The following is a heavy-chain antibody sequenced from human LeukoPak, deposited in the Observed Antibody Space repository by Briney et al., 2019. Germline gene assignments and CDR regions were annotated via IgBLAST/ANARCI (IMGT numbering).Heavy chain of an antibody. J-gene: IGHJ3*02. V-gene: IGHV3-21*01. D-gene: IGHD1-26*01. Sequence: GGSLRLSCAASGFTFSSYSMNWVRQAPGEGLEWVSSISSSSSYIYYADSVKGRFTISRDNAKNSLYLQMNSLRAEDTAVYYCARGGSPPEALGGTFDIWGQGTMVTVSS. CDR1: GFTFSSYS. CDR3: ARGGSPPEALGGTFDI. CDR2: ISSSSSYI.